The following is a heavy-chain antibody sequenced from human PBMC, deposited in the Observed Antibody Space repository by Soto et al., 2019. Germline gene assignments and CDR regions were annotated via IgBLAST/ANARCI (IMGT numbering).Heavy chain of an antibody. CDR1: GGTFSSYA. CDR2: IIPIFGTA. V-gene: IGHV1-69*01. CDR3: AREVNYYYGMDV. J-gene: IGHJ6*02. Sequence: QVQLVQSGAEVKKPGSSVKVSCKASGGTFSSYAITWVRQAPGQGLEWMGGIIPIFGTANYAQKFQGRVTITADETTSTADMELSSLSSEDTAVYYWAREVNYYYGMDVWGQGPTVTVSS.